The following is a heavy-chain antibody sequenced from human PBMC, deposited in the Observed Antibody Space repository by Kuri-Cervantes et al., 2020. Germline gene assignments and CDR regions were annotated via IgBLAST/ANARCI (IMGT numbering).Heavy chain of an antibody. V-gene: IGHV4-34*01. Sequence: SQTLSLTCAIYGGSFRDYYWSWIRQPPGKGLEWIGEINHSGSTNYNPSLKSRVTISVDKSKNQFSLKLSSVTAADTAVYYCARAYCSGGSCYGAQIDYWGQGTLVTVSS. J-gene: IGHJ4*02. CDR3: ARAYCSGGSCYGAQIDY. CDR1: GGSFRDYY. CDR2: INHSGST. D-gene: IGHD2-15*01.